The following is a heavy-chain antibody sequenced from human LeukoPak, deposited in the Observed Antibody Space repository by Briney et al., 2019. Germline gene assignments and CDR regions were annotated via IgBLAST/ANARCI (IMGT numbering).Heavy chain of an antibody. CDR1: GFTFSSYA. CDR2: ISGSGGST. Sequence: PGGSLRLSCAASGFTFSSYAMSWVRQAPGKGLEWVSAISGSGGSTYYADSVKGRFTISRDNSKNTLYLQMNSLRAEDTAVYYCARPPMLIRSGGYCCFDYWGQGTLVTVSS. J-gene: IGHJ4*02. V-gene: IGHV3-23*01. CDR3: ARPPMLIRSGGYCCFDY. D-gene: IGHD2-15*01.